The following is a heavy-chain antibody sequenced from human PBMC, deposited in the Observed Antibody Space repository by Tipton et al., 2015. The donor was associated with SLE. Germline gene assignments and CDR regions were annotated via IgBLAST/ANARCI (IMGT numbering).Heavy chain of an antibody. CDR3: ASEGYSSGSSFDY. CDR2: IYYSGST. V-gene: IGHV4-39*01. D-gene: IGHD6-19*01. J-gene: IGHJ4*02. CDR1: GGSISSSSYY. Sequence: TLSLTCTVSGGSISSSSYYWGWIRQPPGKGLEWIGSIYYSGSTYYNPSLKSRVTISVDTSKNQFSLKLSSVTAADTAVYYCASEGYSSGSSFDYWGQGTLVTVSS.